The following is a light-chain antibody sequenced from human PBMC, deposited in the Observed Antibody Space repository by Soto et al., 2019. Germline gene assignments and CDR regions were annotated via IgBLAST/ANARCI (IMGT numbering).Light chain of an antibody. CDR3: QQYNNWPIT. Sequence: EIVLTQSPATLSLSPGERATLSCRASQSFSSYLAWYQQKPGQAPRLLLYAASTRATGVPARFSGSGSGTEFTLTISSLQSEDFAVYYCQQYNNWPITFGQGTRLEIK. CDR2: AAS. V-gene: IGKV3-15*01. CDR1: QSFSSY. J-gene: IGKJ5*01.